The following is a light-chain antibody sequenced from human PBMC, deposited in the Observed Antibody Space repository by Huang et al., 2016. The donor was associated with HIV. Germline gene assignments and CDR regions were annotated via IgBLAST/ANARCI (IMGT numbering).Light chain of an antibody. CDR1: QDISNY. CDR3: QQYDNFPLT. V-gene: IGKV1-33*01. J-gene: IGKJ4*01. CDR2: DAS. Sequence: DILMTQSPSSLSASVGDRVTITCQASQDISNYLNWYQQKPGKAPKLLIYDASNLETGVPSRFSGSGSGTDFTFTISSLQPEDIATYYCQQYDNFPLTFGGGTKME.